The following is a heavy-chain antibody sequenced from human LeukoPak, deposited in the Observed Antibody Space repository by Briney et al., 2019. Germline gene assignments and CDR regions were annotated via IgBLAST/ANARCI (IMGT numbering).Heavy chain of an antibody. V-gene: IGHV3-48*03. J-gene: IGHJ4*02. Sequence: GGSLRLSCAASGFTFDDYGMNWVRQAPGKGLEWVSYISSSGSTIYYADSVKGRFTISRDNAKNSLYLQMNSLRAEDTAVYYCARQPYDYGEWWFDYWGQGTLVTVSS. D-gene: IGHD5-12*01. CDR3: ARQPYDYGEWWFDY. CDR2: ISSSGSTI. CDR1: GFTFDDYG.